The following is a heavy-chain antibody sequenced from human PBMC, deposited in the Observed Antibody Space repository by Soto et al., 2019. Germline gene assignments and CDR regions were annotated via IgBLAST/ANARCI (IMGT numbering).Heavy chain of an antibody. CDR2: IIPIFGTA. V-gene: IGHV1-69*12. D-gene: IGHD1-26*01. J-gene: IGHJ6*02. Sequence: QVQLVQSGADVKKPGSSEKVSCKASGGTFSSYAISWVRQAPGQGLEWMGGIIPIFGTANYAQKFQGRVTITADESTSTAYMELSSLRSEDTAVYYCARHPVSGSYAYYYGMDVWGQGTTVTVSS. CDR3: ARHPVSGSYAYYYGMDV. CDR1: GGTFSSYA.